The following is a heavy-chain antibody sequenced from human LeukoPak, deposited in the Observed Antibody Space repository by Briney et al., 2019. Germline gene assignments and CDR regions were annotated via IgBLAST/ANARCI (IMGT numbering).Heavy chain of an antibody. CDR3: ARLGWSLSPHGY. D-gene: IGHD3-3*01. CDR2: ISYNGNT. Sequence: SETLSLTCTVSGGSISNYYWSWVRQTQGKGLEWIGYISYNGNTNFNPSLKSRVTISLDTSKNQFSLNLTSVTAADTAVYFCARLGWSLSPHGYWGQGTLVTVSS. V-gene: IGHV4-59*08. CDR1: GGSISNYY. J-gene: IGHJ4*02.